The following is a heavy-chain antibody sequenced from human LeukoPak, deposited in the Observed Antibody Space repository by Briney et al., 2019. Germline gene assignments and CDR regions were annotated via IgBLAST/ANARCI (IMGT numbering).Heavy chain of an antibody. J-gene: IGHJ4*02. D-gene: IGHD2-15*01. V-gene: IGHV5-51*01. CDR3: ARGEYCSGGSCEVIDY. CDR1: GYSFTSYW. Sequence: GESLKISCKGSGYSFTSYWIGWVRQMPGKGLEWMGIIYPGDSDTRYSPSFQGQVTISADKSISTAYLQWSSLKASDTAMYYCARGEYCSGGSCEVIDYWGQGTLVTVSS. CDR2: IYPGDSDT.